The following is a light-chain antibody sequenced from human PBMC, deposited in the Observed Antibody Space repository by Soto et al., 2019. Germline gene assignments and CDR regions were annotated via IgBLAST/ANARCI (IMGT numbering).Light chain of an antibody. CDR3: AAWDDSLSGVV. J-gene: IGLJ2*01. CDR1: SRDVGGYNY. Sequence: QSALTQPASVSGSPGQSITISCTGTSRDVGGYNYVSWYQQLPGTAPKLLIYRNNQRPSGVPDRFSGSKSGTSASLAISGLRSEDEADYYCAAWDDSLSGVVFGGGTKLTVL. CDR2: RNN. V-gene: IGLV1-47*01.